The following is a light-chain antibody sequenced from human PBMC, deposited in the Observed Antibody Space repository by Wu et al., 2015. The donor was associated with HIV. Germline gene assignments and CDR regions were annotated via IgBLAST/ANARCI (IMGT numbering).Light chain of an antibody. CDR2: AAS. J-gene: IGKJ1*01. Sequence: ATRITQSPSSLSASTGDRVTITCRASQGISSYLAWYQQKPGKAPKLLIYAASTLQSGVPSRFSGSRSGTDYTLTISCLQSEDFATYYCQQYYSYPWTFGQGTKVEIK. CDR3: QQYYSYPWT. V-gene: IGKV1-8*01. CDR1: QGISSY.